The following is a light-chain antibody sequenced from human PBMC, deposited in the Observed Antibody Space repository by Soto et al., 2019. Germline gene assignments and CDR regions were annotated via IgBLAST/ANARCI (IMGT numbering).Light chain of an antibody. CDR3: QQYSDNWT. V-gene: IGKV1-5*03. J-gene: IGKJ1*01. CDR2: KAS. Sequence: DIQMTQSPSTLSASVGDRVTNTCRASQSISSWLAWYQQKPGTAPNLLIYKASTLQGGVPSRFSGSGSGTEFTLTISSLQPDDSAIYYCQQYSDNWTFGLGTKV. CDR1: QSISSW.